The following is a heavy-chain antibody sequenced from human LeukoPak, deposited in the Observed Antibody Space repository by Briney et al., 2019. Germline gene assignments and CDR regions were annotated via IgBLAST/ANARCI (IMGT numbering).Heavy chain of an antibody. CDR2: IYYSGST. D-gene: IGHD6-13*01. CDR1: GGSISGYY. Sequence: SETLSLTCTVSGGSISGYYWTWIRQSPGKGLEWIGFIYYSGSTNYNPSLKSRVTISVDTSKNQFSLKLSSVTAADTAVYYCVGQQLTDFDYWGQGTLVIVAS. V-gene: IGHV4-59*08. CDR3: VGQQLTDFDY. J-gene: IGHJ4*02.